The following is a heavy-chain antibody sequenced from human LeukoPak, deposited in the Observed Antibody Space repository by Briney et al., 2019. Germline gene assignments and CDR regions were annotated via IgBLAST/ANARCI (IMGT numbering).Heavy chain of an antibody. Sequence: GGSLRLSCAASGFTSDDYAMHWVRQAPGKGLEWVSGISWNSGSIDYADSVKGRFTISRDNAKNSLYLQMNSLRVEDTAVYYCARGRPHGNDYWGQGTLVTVSS. CDR2: ISWNSGSI. J-gene: IGHJ4*02. CDR1: GFTSDDYA. CDR3: ARGRPHGNDY. V-gene: IGHV3-9*02. D-gene: IGHD4-23*01.